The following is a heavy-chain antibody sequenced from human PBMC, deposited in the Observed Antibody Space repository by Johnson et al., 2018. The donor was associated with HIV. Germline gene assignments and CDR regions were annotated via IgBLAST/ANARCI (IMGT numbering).Heavy chain of an antibody. J-gene: IGHJ3*02. D-gene: IGHD2-8*02. CDR3: ARGGGVVGNSFDI. Sequence: VHLVESGGGLVQPGGSLRLSCAASGFTFSSYWMSWVRQAPGKGLDYVSGISTNGGSTYYANSVKGRFTISRDNSKNTLYLQMGSLRAEEMAGYYGARGGGVVGNSFDIWGQGTMVTVSS. CDR2: ISTNGGST. V-gene: IGHV3-64*01. CDR1: GFTFSSYW.